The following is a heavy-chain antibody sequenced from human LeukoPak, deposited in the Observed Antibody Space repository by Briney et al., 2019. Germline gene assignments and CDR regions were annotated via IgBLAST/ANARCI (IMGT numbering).Heavy chain of an antibody. CDR3: ARERGDNGGNTNGFFDY. V-gene: IGHV3-23*01. D-gene: IGHD4-23*01. Sequence: GGSLRLSCAASGLTFSSYAMSWVRRAPGKGLEWVSVISGSGGTTYSADSVKGRLTISRDNSKNTLFLQMNGLRAEDTAAYYCARERGDNGGNTNGFFDYWGQGALVTVSS. CDR1: GLTFSSYA. J-gene: IGHJ4*02. CDR2: ISGSGGTT.